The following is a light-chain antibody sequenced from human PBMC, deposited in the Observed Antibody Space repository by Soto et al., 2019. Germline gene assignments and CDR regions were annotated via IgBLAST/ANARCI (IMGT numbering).Light chain of an antibody. CDR3: CSYAGRSTCPYV. Sequence: QSALPQPASVSGSPGQSITISCTGTSSDVGTYNLVSWYQHRPGKATKLIIYEDHKRPSDISYRFSGSKSDNTASLTISGLQGEVEADYFCCSYAGRSTCPYVFGTGTKLTVL. CDR2: EDH. V-gene: IGLV2-23*01. J-gene: IGLJ1*01. CDR1: SSDVGTYNL.